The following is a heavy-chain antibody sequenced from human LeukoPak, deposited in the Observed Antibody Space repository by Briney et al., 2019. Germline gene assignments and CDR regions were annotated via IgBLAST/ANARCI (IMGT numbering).Heavy chain of an antibody. CDR2: INPKTGGP. V-gene: IGHV1-2*02. CDR1: GYTFIDYY. CDR3: ARNQTAKNWFDP. Sequence: GASVKVSCKASGYTFIDYYIHWVRQAPGQGLEWMGWINPKTGGPKYAQKFQGRLTMTRDTSINTVYMELSRLTSDDTAVYYCARNQTAKNWFDPWGRGTLITVSS. J-gene: IGHJ5*02.